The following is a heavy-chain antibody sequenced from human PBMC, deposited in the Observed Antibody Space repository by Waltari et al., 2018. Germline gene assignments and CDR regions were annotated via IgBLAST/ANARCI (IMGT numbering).Heavy chain of an antibody. CDR2: ISGSGGST. Sequence: EVQLLESGGGLVQPGGSLRLSCAASVFTFSSYAMSWVRQAPGKGLEWVSAISGSGGSTYYADSVKGRFTISRDNSKNTLYLQMNSLRAEDTAVYYCAKDSYGDYLIDYWGQGTLVTVSS. V-gene: IGHV3-23*01. CDR3: AKDSYGDYLIDY. D-gene: IGHD4-17*01. J-gene: IGHJ4*02. CDR1: VFTFSSYA.